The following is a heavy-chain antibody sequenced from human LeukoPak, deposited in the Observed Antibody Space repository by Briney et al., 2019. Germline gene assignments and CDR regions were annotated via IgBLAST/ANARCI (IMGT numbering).Heavy chain of an antibody. D-gene: IGHD3-3*01. CDR3: ARDQGTPYYDFWSGLNWLDP. CDR2: IYTSGST. CDR1: GGSISSYY. Sequence: PSETLSLTCTVSGGSISSYYWSWIRQPAGKGLEWIGRIYTSGSTNYNPSLKSRVTMSVDTSKNQFSLKLSSVTAADTAVYYCARDQGTPYYDFWSGLNWLDPWGQGTLVTVSS. J-gene: IGHJ5*02. V-gene: IGHV4-4*07.